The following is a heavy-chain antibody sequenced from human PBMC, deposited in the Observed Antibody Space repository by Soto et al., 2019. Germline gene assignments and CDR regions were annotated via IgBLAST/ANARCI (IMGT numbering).Heavy chain of an antibody. CDR2: ISYDGSNK. CDR1: GFTFSSYA. J-gene: IGHJ4*02. V-gene: IGHV3-30-3*01. D-gene: IGHD2-15*01. Sequence: QVQLVESGGGVVQPGRSLRLSCAASGFTFSSYAMHWVRQAPGKGLEWVAVISYDGSNKYYADSVKGRFTISRDNSKNTLYMQMNSLRAEDTAVYYCARDAYRQGYCSGGSCKTFDYWGQGTLVTVSS. CDR3: ARDAYRQGYCSGGSCKTFDY.